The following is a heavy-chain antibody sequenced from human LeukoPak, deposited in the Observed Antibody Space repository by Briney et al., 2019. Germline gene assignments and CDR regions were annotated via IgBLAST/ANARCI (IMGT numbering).Heavy chain of an antibody. CDR3: ARDKGTSYLSSFDY. D-gene: IGHD6-6*01. Sequence: GGSLRLSCAASGFTFSSYDMHWVRQATGKGLEWVSGIGIAGDTYYRGSVKGRFTISRDNSKNTLYLQMNSLRAADTAVYYCARDKGTSYLSSFDYWGQGTLVTVSS. CDR2: IGIAGDT. J-gene: IGHJ4*02. CDR1: GFTFSSYD. V-gene: IGHV3-13*01.